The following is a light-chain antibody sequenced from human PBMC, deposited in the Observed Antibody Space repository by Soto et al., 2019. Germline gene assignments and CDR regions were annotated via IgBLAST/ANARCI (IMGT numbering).Light chain of an antibody. Sequence: QYVLTQPPSVSGAPGQRVTISCTGSSGSIGAGYDVHWYQQLPGTAPKLLIYGNSNRPSGVPDRFSGSKSGTSASLAITGLQAEDEADYYCQSYDSSLSGSGVFGTGTKLTAL. J-gene: IGLJ1*01. CDR3: QSYDSSLSGSGV. CDR2: GNS. CDR1: SGSIGAGYD. V-gene: IGLV1-40*01.